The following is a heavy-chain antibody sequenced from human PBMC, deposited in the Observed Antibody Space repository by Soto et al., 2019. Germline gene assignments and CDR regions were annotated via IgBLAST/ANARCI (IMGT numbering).Heavy chain of an antibody. CDR3: ARDKKGLGDY. CDR2: INTGTGNT. J-gene: IGHJ4*02. V-gene: IGHV1-3*04. Sequence: QVQLVQSGAEVKKPGASVKVSCKASGYIFTSYPIHWVRQAPGQRLEWMGWINTGTGNTKYSQNFQGRVTTTRDTSASTAYMELSSLRSEDTAVYYCARDKKGLGDYWGQGTLVTVSS. CDR1: GYIFTSYP.